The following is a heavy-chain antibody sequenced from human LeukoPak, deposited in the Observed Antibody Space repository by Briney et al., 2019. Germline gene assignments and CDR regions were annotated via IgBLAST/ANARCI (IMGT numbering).Heavy chain of an antibody. Sequence: ASVKVSCKASGYTFTSYAMHWVRQAPGQRLEWMGWINAGNGNTKYSQKFQGRVTITRDTSTSTAYMELRSLRSDDTAVYYCARGSIGFGELLNWGQGTLVTVSS. CDR1: GYTFTSYA. CDR2: INAGNGNT. J-gene: IGHJ4*02. D-gene: IGHD1-26*01. V-gene: IGHV1-3*01. CDR3: ARGSIGFGELLN.